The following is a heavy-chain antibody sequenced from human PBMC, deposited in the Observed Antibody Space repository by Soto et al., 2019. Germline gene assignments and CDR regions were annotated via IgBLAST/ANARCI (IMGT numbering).Heavy chain of an antibody. CDR2: IIPIFGTA. J-gene: IGHJ5*02. D-gene: IGHD3-10*02. CDR3: ARDVPPSPLSQFDP. CDR1: GGTFSSYA. V-gene: IGHV1-69*13. Sequence: GASVKVSCKASGGTFSSYAISWVRQAPGQGLEWMGGIIPIFGTANYAQKFQGRVTITADESTSTAYMELSSLRSEDTAVYYCARDVPPSPLSQFDPWGQGTLVTVSS.